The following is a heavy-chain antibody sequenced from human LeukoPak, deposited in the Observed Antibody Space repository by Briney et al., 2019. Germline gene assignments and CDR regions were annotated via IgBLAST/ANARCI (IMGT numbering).Heavy chain of an antibody. CDR1: GYTFTNYW. Sequence: GESLKISCKGSGYTFTNYWIGWVRQMPGKGLEWMGIIYPGDSDTRYSPSFQGQVTISADKSISTAYLQWSSLKASDTAMYYCARQGRGSSSSDYYYGMDVWGQGTTVTVSS. D-gene: IGHD6-6*01. J-gene: IGHJ6*02. CDR2: IYPGDSDT. CDR3: ARQGRGSSSSDYYYGMDV. V-gene: IGHV5-51*01.